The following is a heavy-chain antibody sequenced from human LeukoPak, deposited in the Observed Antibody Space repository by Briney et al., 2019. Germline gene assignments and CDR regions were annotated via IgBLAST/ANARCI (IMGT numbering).Heavy chain of an antibody. CDR3: ARPYSSSYWFDP. D-gene: IGHD6-13*01. CDR1: GGSFSGYY. CDR2: INHSGST. Sequence: SETLSLTCAVYGGSFSGYYWSWIRQPPGKGLEWIGEINHSGSTNYNPSLKSRVTISVDTSKNQFSLKLSSVTAADTAVYYCARPYSSSYWFDPWGQGTLVTVSS. V-gene: IGHV4-34*01. J-gene: IGHJ5*02.